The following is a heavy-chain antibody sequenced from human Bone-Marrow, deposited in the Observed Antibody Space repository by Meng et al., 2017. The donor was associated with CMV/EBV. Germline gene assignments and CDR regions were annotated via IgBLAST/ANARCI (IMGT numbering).Heavy chain of an antibody. D-gene: IGHD2-2*02. CDR2: INSDGSST. J-gene: IGHJ5*02. V-gene: IGHV3-74*01. CDR3: ARDPVVVPAAIPVRDNWFDP. Sequence: GESLKISCEASGFTFSIYAMHWVRQAPGKGLVWVSRINSDGSSTSYADSVKGRFTISRDNAKNTLYLQMNSLRAEDTAVYYCARDPVVVPAAIPVRDNWFDPWGQGTLVTVSS. CDR1: GFTFSIYA.